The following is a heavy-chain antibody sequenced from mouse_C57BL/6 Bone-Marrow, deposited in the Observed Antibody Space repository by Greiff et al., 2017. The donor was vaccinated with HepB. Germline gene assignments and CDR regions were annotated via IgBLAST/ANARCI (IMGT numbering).Heavy chain of an antibody. CDR2: ISYDGSN. CDR3: ARDDGYYVGY. CDR1: GYSITSGYY. D-gene: IGHD2-3*01. J-gene: IGHJ2*01. V-gene: IGHV3-6*01. Sequence: EVQVVESGPGLVKPSQSLSLTCSVTGYSITSGYYWDWIRQFPGNKLEWMGYISYDGSNNYNPSLKNRISITRDTSKNQFFLKLNSVTTEDTATYYCARDDGYYVGYWGQGTTLTVSS.